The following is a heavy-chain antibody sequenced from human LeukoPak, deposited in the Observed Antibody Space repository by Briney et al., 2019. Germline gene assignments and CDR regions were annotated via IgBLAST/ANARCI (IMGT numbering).Heavy chain of an antibody. V-gene: IGHV4-34*01. CDR2: MNHSGST. J-gene: IGHJ4*02. CDR1: GGSLRGYY. CDR3: ARVSTLRGIAAFPHYYFDY. Sequence: PSETLSLTCAVYGGSLRGYYWSWLRQPPGKGLEWIGEMNHSGSTKYNPSLKRGVTISVDTSKNQFSLKLSSVTAADTAVYYCARVSTLRGIAAFPHYYFDYWGQGTLVTVSS. D-gene: IGHD6-25*01.